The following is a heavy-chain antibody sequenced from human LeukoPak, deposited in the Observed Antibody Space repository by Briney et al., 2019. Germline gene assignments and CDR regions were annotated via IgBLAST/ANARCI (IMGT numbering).Heavy chain of an antibody. D-gene: IGHD5-18*01. CDR3: AKPNTAMVYYYYYYYMDV. CDR1: GFTFSSCA. V-gene: IGHV3-23*01. Sequence: PGGSLRLSCAASGFTFSSCAMSWVRQAQGKGLEWGSAISGSDGSTYYGDSMKGRFTNARDNSKNTLYLQMNSLRAEDTAVYYCAKPNTAMVYYYYYYYMDVWGKGTTVTVSS. J-gene: IGHJ6*03. CDR2: ISGSDGST.